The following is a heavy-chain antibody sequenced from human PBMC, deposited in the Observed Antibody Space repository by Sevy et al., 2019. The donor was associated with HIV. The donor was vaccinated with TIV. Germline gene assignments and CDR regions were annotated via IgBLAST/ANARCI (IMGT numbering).Heavy chain of an antibody. J-gene: IGHJ3*02. D-gene: IGHD3-10*01. CDR3: AKRVAGALAALDI. Sequence: GGSLRLSCAASGFTFSDYWMSWVRQAPGKGLEWVANIKQDGSQKYFVDAVKGRFTISRDDSKSTLYLQMHSLRVEDTAVYFCAKRVAGALAALDIWGQGTMVTVSS. CDR1: GFTFSDYW. CDR2: IKQDGSQK. V-gene: IGHV3-7*03.